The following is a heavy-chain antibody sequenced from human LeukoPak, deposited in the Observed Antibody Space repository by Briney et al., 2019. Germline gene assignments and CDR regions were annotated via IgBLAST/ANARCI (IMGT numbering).Heavy chain of an antibody. CDR3: ARGGPPELLWFGETYYYGMDV. CDR2: IYYSGST. D-gene: IGHD3-10*01. J-gene: IGHJ6*04. CDR1: GGSISSYY. V-gene: IGHV4-59*13. Sequence: PSETLSLTRTVSGGSISSYYWSWIRQPPGKALEWIGYIYYSGSTNYNPSLKSRVTISVDTSKNQFSLKLSSVTAADTAVYYCARGGPPELLWFGETYYYGMDVWGKGTTVTVSS.